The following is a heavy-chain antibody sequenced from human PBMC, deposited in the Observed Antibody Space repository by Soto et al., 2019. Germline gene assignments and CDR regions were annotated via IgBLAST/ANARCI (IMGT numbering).Heavy chain of an antibody. J-gene: IGHJ4*02. CDR3: AREPRGYSFNK. CDR1: GFTFSSYG. Sequence: GGSLRLSCAASGFTFSSYGMHWVRQAPGKGLEWVAVIWYDGSNKYYADSVKGRFTISRDNSKNTLYLQMNSLRAEDTAVYYWAREPRGYSFNKGGREPRFTFSS. CDR2: IWYDGSNK. D-gene: IGHD5-18*01. V-gene: IGHV3-33*01.